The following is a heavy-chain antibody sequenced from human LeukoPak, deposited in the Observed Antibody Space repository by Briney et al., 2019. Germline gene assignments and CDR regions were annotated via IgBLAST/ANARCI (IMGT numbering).Heavy chain of an antibody. Sequence: PSETLSLTCTVSGGSISNHYWSWIRQPPGKGLEWIGYISYSGNTYYNPSLKSRVSISVDTSKNQFSLKLSSVTAADTAVYYCARAFRVPTSAKIFDYWGQGTLVTVSS. CDR2: ISYSGNT. V-gene: IGHV4-59*08. D-gene: IGHD1-26*01. J-gene: IGHJ4*02. CDR1: GGSISNHY. CDR3: ARAFRVPTSAKIFDY.